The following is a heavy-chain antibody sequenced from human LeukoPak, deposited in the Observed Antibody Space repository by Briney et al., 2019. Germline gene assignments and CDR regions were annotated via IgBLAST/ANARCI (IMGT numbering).Heavy chain of an antibody. J-gene: IGHJ3*02. Sequence: PSETLSLTCTVSGGSISSYYWSWIRQPPGKGLEWIGYIYYSGSTNYNPSLKSRVTISVDTSKNQFSLKLSSVTAADTAVYYCARSYDSSGYSSGDAFGIWGQGTMVTVSS. V-gene: IGHV4-59*01. CDR2: IYYSGST. CDR3: ARSYDSSGYSSGDAFGI. CDR1: GGSISSYY. D-gene: IGHD3-22*01.